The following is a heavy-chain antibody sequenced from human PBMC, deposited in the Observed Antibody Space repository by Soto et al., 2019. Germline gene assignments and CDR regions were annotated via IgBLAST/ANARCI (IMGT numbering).Heavy chain of an antibody. CDR1: GFTFSSYA. CDR3: AKSTSIGYCSGGSCYSEDYYYYMDV. J-gene: IGHJ6*03. Sequence: GGSLRLSCAASGFTFSSYAMSWVRQAPGKGLEWVSAISGSGGSTYYADSVKGRFTISRDNSKNTLYLQMNSLRAEDTAVYYCAKSTSIGYCSGGSCYSEDYYYYMDVWGKGTTVTVSS. D-gene: IGHD2-15*01. CDR2: ISGSGGST. V-gene: IGHV3-23*01.